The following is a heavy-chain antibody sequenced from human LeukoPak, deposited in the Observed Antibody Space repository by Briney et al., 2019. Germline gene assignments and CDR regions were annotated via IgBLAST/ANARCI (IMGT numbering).Heavy chain of an antibody. CDR3: ARITMVRGVIITLGVSGFDY. CDR1: GYTFTSYG. Sequence: ASVKVSCKASGYTFTSYGISWVRQAPGQGLEWMGWISAYNGNTNYAQKLQGRVTMTTDTSTGTAYMELRSLRSDDTAVYYCARITMVRGVIITLGVSGFDYWGQGTLVTVSS. V-gene: IGHV1-18*01. D-gene: IGHD3-10*01. CDR2: ISAYNGNT. J-gene: IGHJ4*02.